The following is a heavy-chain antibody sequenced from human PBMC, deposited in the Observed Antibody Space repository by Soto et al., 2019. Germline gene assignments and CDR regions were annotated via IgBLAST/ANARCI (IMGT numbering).Heavy chain of an antibody. Sequence: QVQLQQSGPGLVKPSQTLSLTCAISGDTVSSNTATWNWIRQSPSRGLEWLGRTFYRSKWYNDYAASLTSQITIDPDTSKNQFSLQLKSVTPEDTAVYYCSRDLVTNARGGGGMDVWGHGTTVTVSS. J-gene: IGHJ6*02. CDR2: TFYRSKWYN. V-gene: IGHV6-1*01. CDR3: SRDLVTNARGGGGMDV. D-gene: IGHD3-16*01. CDR1: GDTVSSNTAT.